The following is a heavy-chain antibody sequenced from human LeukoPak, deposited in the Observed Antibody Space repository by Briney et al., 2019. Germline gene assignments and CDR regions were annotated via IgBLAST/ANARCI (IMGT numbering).Heavy chain of an antibody. D-gene: IGHD2-2*01. V-gene: IGHV3-64D*06. Sequence: GGSLRLSCSASGFTFSSYAMHWVRQAPGKGLEYVSAISSNGGSTYYADSVKGRFTISRDNSKNTLYLQMSSLRAEDTAVYYCVKGSGDIVVVPAADAGMDVWGQGTTGSVSS. CDR2: ISSNGGST. J-gene: IGHJ6*02. CDR1: GFTFSSYA. CDR3: VKGSGDIVVVPAADAGMDV.